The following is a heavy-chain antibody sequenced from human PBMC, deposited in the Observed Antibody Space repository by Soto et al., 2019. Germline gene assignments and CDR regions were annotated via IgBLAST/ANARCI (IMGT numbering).Heavy chain of an antibody. CDR2: ISAYNGNK. J-gene: IGHJ6*03. CDR1: GYTFTSYG. Sequence: QVQLVQSGAEVKKPGASVKVSCKASGYTFTSYGISWVRQAPGQGLEWMGWISAYNGNKNYAQKLQGRVTMTTDTSTSTADMELRSLRSDDTAVYYCARAPYYDILTGTADYYYYYMDVWGKGTTVTVSS. D-gene: IGHD3-9*01. V-gene: IGHV1-18*01. CDR3: ARAPYYDILTGTADYYYYYMDV.